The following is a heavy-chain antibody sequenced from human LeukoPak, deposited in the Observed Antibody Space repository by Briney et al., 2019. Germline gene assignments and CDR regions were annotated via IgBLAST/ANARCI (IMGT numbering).Heavy chain of an antibody. Sequence: PGGSLRLSCAASGFTFSSYSMKWVRQAPGKGLEWVSSISSSSSYIYYADSVKGRFTISRDNAKNSLYLQMNSLRAEDTAVYYCASMGDWLFREFDYWGQGTLVTVSS. CDR3: ASMGDWLFREFDY. D-gene: IGHD3-9*01. CDR1: GFTFSSYS. J-gene: IGHJ4*02. V-gene: IGHV3-21*01. CDR2: ISSSSSYI.